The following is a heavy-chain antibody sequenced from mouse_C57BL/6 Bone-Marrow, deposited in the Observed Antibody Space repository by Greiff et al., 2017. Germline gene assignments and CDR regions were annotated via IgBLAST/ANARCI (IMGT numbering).Heavy chain of an antibody. CDR2: IYPGSGST. Sequence: QVQLQQSGAELVKPGASVKMSCKASGYTFTSYWITWVKQRPGQGLEWIGDIYPGSGSTNYNEKFKSKATLTVDTSSSTAYMQLSSLTSEDSAVYYCARDYYGSGLYYAMDYWGQGTSVTVSS. D-gene: IGHD1-1*01. V-gene: IGHV1-55*01. CDR3: ARDYYGSGLYYAMDY. CDR1: GYTFTSYW. J-gene: IGHJ4*01.